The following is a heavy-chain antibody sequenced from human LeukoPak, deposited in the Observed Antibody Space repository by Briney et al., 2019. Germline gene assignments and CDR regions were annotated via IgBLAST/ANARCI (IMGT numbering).Heavy chain of an antibody. CDR3: AKSSGFVDFWSGYPHYFDY. D-gene: IGHD3-3*01. V-gene: IGHV3-23*01. J-gene: IGHJ4*02. CDR1: GFTFSSYA. CDR2: ISGSGGST. Sequence: GGSLRLSCAASGFTFSSYAMSWVRQAPGKGLEWVSAISGSGGSTYYADSVKGRFTISRDNSKNTLYLQMNSLRAEDTAVYYCAKSSGFVDFWSGYPHYFDYWGRGTLVTVSS.